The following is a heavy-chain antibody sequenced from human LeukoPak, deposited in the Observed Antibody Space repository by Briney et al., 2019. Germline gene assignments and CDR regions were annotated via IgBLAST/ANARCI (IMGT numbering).Heavy chain of an antibody. CDR2: IYSGGST. CDR1: GFTVSSNY. Sequence: PGGSLRLSCAASGFTVSSNYMSWVRQAPGKGLEWVSVIYSGGSTYYADSVKGRFTISRDNSKNTLYLQMNSLRAEDTAVYYCARDSPNEYYFDYWGQGTLVTVSS. CDR3: ARDSPNEYYFDY. J-gene: IGHJ4*02. V-gene: IGHV3-53*01.